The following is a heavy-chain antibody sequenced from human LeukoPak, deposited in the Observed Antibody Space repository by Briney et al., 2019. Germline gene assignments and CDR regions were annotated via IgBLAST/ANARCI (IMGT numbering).Heavy chain of an antibody. D-gene: IGHD1-14*01. CDR2: IKQDGSEK. CDR1: GFTFSTYW. Sequence: GGSLRLSCAASGFTFSTYWMSWVRQAPGKXLEWVANIKQDGSEKYYVDSVKGRFTISRDNAKNSLYLQMNSLRAEDTAVYYCARQYNSPNWFDPWGQGSLVTVSS. V-gene: IGHV3-7*05. J-gene: IGHJ5*02. CDR3: ARQYNSPNWFDP.